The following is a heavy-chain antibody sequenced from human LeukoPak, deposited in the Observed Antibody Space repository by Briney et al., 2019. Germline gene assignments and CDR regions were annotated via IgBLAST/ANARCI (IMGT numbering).Heavy chain of an antibody. D-gene: IGHD3-16*01. V-gene: IGHV4-39*07. CDR2: INHSGST. CDR3: ARGGRGPFDY. Sequence: SETLSLTCTVSGGSISSSSYYWSWIRQPPGKGLEWIGEINHSGSTNYNPSLKSRVTISVDTSKNQFSLKLSSLTAADTAVYYCARGGRGPFDYWGQGTLVTVSS. CDR1: GGSISSSSYY. J-gene: IGHJ4*02.